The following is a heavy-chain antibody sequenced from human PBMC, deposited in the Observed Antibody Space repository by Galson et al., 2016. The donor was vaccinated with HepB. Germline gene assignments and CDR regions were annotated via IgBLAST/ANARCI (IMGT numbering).Heavy chain of an antibody. D-gene: IGHD3-10*01. V-gene: IGHV3-23*01. CDR2: ISGSGGST. J-gene: IGHJ4*02. CDR3: AKSFISYGSGSYYPFDY. CDR1: EFTFSSYA. Sequence: SLRLSCAASEFTFSSYAMSWVRQAPGKGLEWVSAISGSGGSTYYADSVKGRFTISRDNSKNTLYLQMNSLRAEDTAVYYCAKSFISYGSGSYYPFDYWGQGTLVTVSS.